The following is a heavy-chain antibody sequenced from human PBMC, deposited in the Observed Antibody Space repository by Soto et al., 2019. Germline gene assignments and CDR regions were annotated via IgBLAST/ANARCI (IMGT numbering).Heavy chain of an antibody. J-gene: IGHJ4*02. D-gene: IGHD3-3*01. V-gene: IGHV4-59*01. CDR1: GGSISSYY. CDR3: ARGDTIFGVANDY. CDR2: IYYSGST. Sequence: PSETLSLTCTVSGGSISSYYWSWIRQPPGKGLEWIGYIYYSGSTNYNPSLKSRVTISVDTSKNQFSLKLSSVTAADTAVYYCARGDTIFGVANDYWGQGTLVTVSS.